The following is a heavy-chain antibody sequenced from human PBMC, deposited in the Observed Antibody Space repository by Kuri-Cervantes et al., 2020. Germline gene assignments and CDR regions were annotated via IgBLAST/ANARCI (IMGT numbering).Heavy chain of an antibody. CDR2: IYHSGST. J-gene: IGHJ5*02. V-gene: IGHV4-38-2*02. D-gene: IGHD3-10*01. CDR3: ARGGAKLLWFRELSVGFDP. Sequence: ESLKISCTVSGYSISSGYHWGWIRQPPGKGLEWIGSIYHSGSTYYNPSLKSRVTISVDTSKNQFSLKLSSVTAADTAVYYCARGGAKLLWFRELSVGFDPWGQGTLVTVSS. CDR1: GYSISSGYH.